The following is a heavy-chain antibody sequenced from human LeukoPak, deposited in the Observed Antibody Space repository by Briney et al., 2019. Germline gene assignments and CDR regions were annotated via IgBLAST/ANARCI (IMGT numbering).Heavy chain of an antibody. Sequence: SETLSLTCTVSGGSISSYYWSWIRQPPGKGLEWIGYIYYSGSTNYNPSLKSRVTISGGTSKNQFSLKLSSVTAADTAVYYCARSNLGYCSSTSCYTFDYWGQGTLVTVSS. J-gene: IGHJ4*02. CDR2: IYYSGST. CDR1: GGSISSYY. CDR3: ARSNLGYCSSTSCYTFDY. D-gene: IGHD2-2*02. V-gene: IGHV4-59*01.